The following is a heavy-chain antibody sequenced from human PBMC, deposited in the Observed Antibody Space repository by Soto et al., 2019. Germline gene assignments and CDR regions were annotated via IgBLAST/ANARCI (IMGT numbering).Heavy chain of an antibody. CDR1: EGSIVSLG. CDR3: ARLARKYNYGYYYCYVTDV. V-gene: IGHV5-51*01. D-gene: IGHD5-18*01. CDR2: IYPGDSDT. J-gene: IGHJ6*02. Sequence: IRCRGSEGSIVSLGVGWVSKMTGKGLEWMGIIYPGDSDTRYSPSFQGQVTISADKSISTAYLQWSSLKASDTAMYYCARLARKYNYGYYYCYVTDVLVQGTTVTVTS.